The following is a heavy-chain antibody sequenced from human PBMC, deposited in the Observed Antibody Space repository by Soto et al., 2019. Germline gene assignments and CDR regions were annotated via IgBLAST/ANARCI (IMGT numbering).Heavy chain of an antibody. Sequence: QVQLVESGGGVVQPGRSLRLSCAASGFTFSSYGMHWVRQAPGKGLEWVAVISYDGSNKYYADSVKGRFTISRDNSKKTLYLQMTSLRAEDTAVYYCAKDRRPNYYYGMDVWGQGTTVTVSS. J-gene: IGHJ6*02. D-gene: IGHD6-25*01. CDR2: ISYDGSNK. CDR1: GFTFSSYG. CDR3: AKDRRPNYYYGMDV. V-gene: IGHV3-30*18.